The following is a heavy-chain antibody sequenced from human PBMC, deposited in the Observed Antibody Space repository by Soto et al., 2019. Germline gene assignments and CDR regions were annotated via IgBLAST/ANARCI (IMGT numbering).Heavy chain of an antibody. CDR3: AKDLEEYYDFWSGYPDY. D-gene: IGHD3-3*01. CDR1: GFTFSSYA. CDR2: ISGSGGST. V-gene: IGHV3-23*01. J-gene: IGHJ4*02. Sequence: GGSLRLSCAASGFTFSSYAMSWVRQAPGKGLEWVSAISGSGGSTYYADSVKGRFTISRDNSKNTLYLQMNSLRAEDTAVYYCAKDLEEYYDFWSGYPDYWGQGTLVTVSS.